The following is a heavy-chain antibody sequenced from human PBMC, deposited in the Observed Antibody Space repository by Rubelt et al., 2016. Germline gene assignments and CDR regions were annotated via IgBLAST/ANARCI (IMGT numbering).Heavy chain of an antibody. V-gene: IGHV3-48*02. J-gene: IGHJ6*02. Sequence: GGSLRLSCAASGFTFSSYSMNWVRQAPGKGLEWVSYISSSSSTIYYADSVKGRFTISRDNAKNSLYLQMNSLRDEDTAVYYCARDRPLGSGSYQLEIPYYYYGMDVWGQGTTVTVSS. CDR3: ARDRPLGSGSYQLEIPYYYYGMDV. CDR2: ISSSSSTI. CDR1: GFTFSSYS. D-gene: IGHD1-26*01.